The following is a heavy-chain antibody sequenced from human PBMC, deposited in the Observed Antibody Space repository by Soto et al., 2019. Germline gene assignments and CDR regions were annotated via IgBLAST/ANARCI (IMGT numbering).Heavy chain of an antibody. CDR2: IYLTGST. CDR3: ARGRRGDAAFEY. CDR1: GGSVTGGSYY. D-gene: IGHD7-27*01. J-gene: IGHJ4*02. Sequence: QVHLQESGPGLVKPSETLSLTCTVSGGSVTGGSYYWNWIRQPPGKALEWIGYIYLTGSTNYNPSLKGRVTISIDMSRRDFSLELTSLSAADTAVYYCARGRRGDAAFEYWGQGTPVTVSS. V-gene: IGHV4-61*03.